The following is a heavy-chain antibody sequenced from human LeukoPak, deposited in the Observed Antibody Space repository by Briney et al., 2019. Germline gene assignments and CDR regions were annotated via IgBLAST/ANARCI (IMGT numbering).Heavy chain of an antibody. CDR1: GFTFSSYA. J-gene: IGHJ4*02. CDR3: ARDPPLHTAMARTFDY. CDR2: ISSNGGST. D-gene: IGHD5-18*01. Sequence: GGSLRLSCAASGFTFSSYAMHWVRQAPGKGLEYVSAISSNGGSTYYANSVKGRFTISRDNSKNTLYLQMGSLRAEDMAVYYCARDPPLHTAMARTFDYWGQGTLVTVSS. V-gene: IGHV3-64*01.